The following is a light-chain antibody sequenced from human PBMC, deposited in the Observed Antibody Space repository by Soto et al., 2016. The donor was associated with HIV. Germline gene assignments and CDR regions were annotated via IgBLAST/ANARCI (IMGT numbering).Light chain of an antibody. V-gene: IGKV1-5*03. Sequence: DIQMTQSPSTLSASVGDTVTITCRASQNIFNWLAWIQQKPGKAPKLLIYKASSLESGVPSRFSGSGSGTEFTLTISSLQPDDFATYYCQQYNGDSPTTFGQGTKVEIK. CDR2: KAS. CDR1: QNIFNW. J-gene: IGKJ1*01. CDR3: QQYNGDSPTT.